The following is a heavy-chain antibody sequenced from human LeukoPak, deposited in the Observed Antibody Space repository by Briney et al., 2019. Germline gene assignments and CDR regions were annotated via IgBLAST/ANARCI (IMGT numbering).Heavy chain of an antibody. J-gene: IGHJ4*02. CDR2: LTGSGATT. CDR1: GVTFSSYA. CDR3: AKEDIVSTMGNFDY. V-gene: IGHV3-23*01. Sequence: GGSLRLSCAASGVTFSSYAMSWVHQAPGKGLEWVSALTGSGATTNYADSVKGRFTIARDNSKNTLFLQMNSLRAEDTAVYYCAKEDIVSTMGNFDYWGQGTLVTVSS. D-gene: IGHD5/OR15-5a*01.